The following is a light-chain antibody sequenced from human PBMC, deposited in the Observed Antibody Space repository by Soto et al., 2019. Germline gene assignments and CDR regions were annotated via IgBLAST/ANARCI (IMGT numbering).Light chain of an antibody. CDR1: QSVHNNY. CDR3: LQYGAFPLT. V-gene: IGKV3-20*01. J-gene: IGKJ4*01. Sequence: EIVLTQSPGTLSLSPGDRATLSCRASQSVHNNYLAWYQQKLGQAPRLVISVASNRATGISDRFSGGGSGTDFILTISRLEPEDSAVYYCLQYGAFPLTFGGGTKVEI. CDR2: VAS.